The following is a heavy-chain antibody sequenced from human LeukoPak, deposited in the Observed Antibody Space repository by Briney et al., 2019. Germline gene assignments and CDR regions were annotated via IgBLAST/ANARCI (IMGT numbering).Heavy chain of an antibody. V-gene: IGHV3-15*01. D-gene: IGHD3-9*01. CDR2: IKREADGGAA. CDR1: GFTFTDAW. CDR3: TTASYYDILTGFFT. Sequence: PGGSLRLSCAVAGFTFTDAWMTWIRQGPGKGLEWFGRIKREADGGAADYAAPVNGRFTISRDDSKNTLYLQLNSLKTEDTGVYYCTTASYYDILTGFFTWGQGTLVTVSS. J-gene: IGHJ4*02.